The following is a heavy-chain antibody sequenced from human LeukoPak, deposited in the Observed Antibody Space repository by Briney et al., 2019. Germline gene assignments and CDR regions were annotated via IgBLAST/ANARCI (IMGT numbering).Heavy chain of an antibody. CDR2: VYHSGTT. CDR3: ARDSAYLGPKATVGLEYFHY. V-gene: IGHV4-38-2*02. CDR1: GYSISGGYY. D-gene: IGHD1-26*01. Sequence: SETLSLTCRVSGYSISGGYYWAWLRQPPGKGPEWIGSVYHSGTTSYNPSLDSRITISIDTSRDQFSLNLTSVTAADTAVYYCARDSAYLGPKATVGLEYFHYWGQGTLVTVPS. J-gene: IGHJ1*01.